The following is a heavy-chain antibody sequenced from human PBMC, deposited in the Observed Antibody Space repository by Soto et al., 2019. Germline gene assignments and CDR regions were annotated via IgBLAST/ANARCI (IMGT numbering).Heavy chain of an antibody. CDR1: GGTFSSYA. CDR3: AIYGSGTYYINY. J-gene: IGHJ4*02. CDR2: IIPIFRTA. V-gene: IGHV1-69*13. Sequence: SVKVSCKASGGTFSSYAVSCVRQAPGQGLEWMGVIIPIFRTANYAQKFQGRVTITADESTNTAYMVLSSLRSEDTAVYYCAIYGSGTYYINYWGQGTPVTVSS. D-gene: IGHD3-10*01.